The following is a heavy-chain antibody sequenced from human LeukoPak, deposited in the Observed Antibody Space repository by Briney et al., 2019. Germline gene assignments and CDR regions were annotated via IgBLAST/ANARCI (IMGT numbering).Heavy chain of an antibody. CDR1: GYSISSGYY. Sequence: SETLSLTCTVSGYSISSGYYWGWIRQPPGKGLEWIGSIYHSGSTYYNPSLKSRVTISVDTSKNQFSLKLSSVTAADTAVYYCARNVVVTAINWFDPWGQGTLVTVSS. D-gene: IGHD2-21*02. CDR2: IYHSGST. J-gene: IGHJ5*01. V-gene: IGHV4-38-2*02. CDR3: ARNVVVTAINWFDP.